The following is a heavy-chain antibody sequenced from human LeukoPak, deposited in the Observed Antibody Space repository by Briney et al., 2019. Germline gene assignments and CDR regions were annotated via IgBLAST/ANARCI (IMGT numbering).Heavy chain of an antibody. CDR3: ARRPGIEYYFDY. CDR1: GFTFSDYY. CDR2: ISTTGTPT. J-gene: IGHJ4*02. D-gene: IGHD3-10*01. Sequence: GGSLRLSCAASGFTFSDYYMSWIRQAPGKGLEWVSYISTTGTPTYYADSVKGRFTISRDNAKNSLYLQMNSLRDEDTAVYYCARRPGIEYYFDYWGQGTLVTVSS. V-gene: IGHV3-11*04.